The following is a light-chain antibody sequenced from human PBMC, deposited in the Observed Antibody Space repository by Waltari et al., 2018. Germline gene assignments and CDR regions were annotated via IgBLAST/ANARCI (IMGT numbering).Light chain of an antibody. CDR1: QSIGRY. CDR2: GAS. V-gene: IGKV3-20*01. J-gene: IGKJ1*01. Sequence: LTQSPGTLSLSPGERATLSCRASQSIGRYLAWYQQKPDQAPRLLIYGASSRATGIPDRFSGSGSGTDFSLTISRLEPEDFAVYYCQNHERLPATFGQGTKVEIK. CDR3: QNHERLPAT.